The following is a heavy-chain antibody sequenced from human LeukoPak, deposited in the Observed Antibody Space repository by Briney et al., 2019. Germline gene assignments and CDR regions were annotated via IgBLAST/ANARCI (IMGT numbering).Heavy chain of an antibody. CDR2: IIPIFGTA. V-gene: IGHV1-69*13. CDR1: GGTFSSYA. CDR3: ARVEGPSIFGVIDY. J-gene: IGHJ4*02. D-gene: IGHD3-3*01. Sequence: SVKVSCKASGGTFSSYAISWVRQAPGQGLEWMGGIIPIFGTANYAQKFQGRVTITADESTSTACMELSSLRSEDTAVYFCARVEGPSIFGVIDYWGQGTLVTVSS.